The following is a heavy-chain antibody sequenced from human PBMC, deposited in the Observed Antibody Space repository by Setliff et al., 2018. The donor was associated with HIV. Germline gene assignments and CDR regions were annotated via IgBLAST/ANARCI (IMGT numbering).Heavy chain of an antibody. D-gene: IGHD4-17*01. CDR1: GYTFTNYA. V-gene: IGHV7-4-1*02. CDR3: ARLSPYGDYLLFQY. J-gene: IGHJ4*02. Sequence: ASVKVSCKASGYTFTNYAMNWLRQVPGQGLEWMGWIDTNTGNPTYAQGFTGRFVFSLDTSVSTAFLQISTLKAEDTAVYYCARLSPYGDYLLFQYWGQGTQVTVSS. CDR2: IDTNTGNP.